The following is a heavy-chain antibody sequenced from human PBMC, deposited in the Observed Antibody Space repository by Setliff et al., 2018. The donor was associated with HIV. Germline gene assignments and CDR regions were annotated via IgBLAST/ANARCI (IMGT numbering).Heavy chain of an antibody. D-gene: IGHD5-18*01. V-gene: IGHV1-69*13. CDR3: AAPSGYRYGPFK. Sequence: SVKVSCKASGGSFRNYAINWVRQAPGQGLEWMGGIIPIFGTPDYAQKFQGRITITADESTSTAYMELSSLRSEDTAVYYCAAPSGYRYGPFKWGQGALVTVSS. CDR1: GGSFRNYA. CDR2: IIPIFGTP. J-gene: IGHJ4*02.